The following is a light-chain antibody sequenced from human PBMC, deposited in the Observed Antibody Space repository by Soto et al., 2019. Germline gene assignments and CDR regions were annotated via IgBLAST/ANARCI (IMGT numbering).Light chain of an antibody. Sequence: QSALTQPPSASGSPGQSVTISCTGTSSDGGGYNYVSWYQQHPGKAPKLMIYEVSKRPSGVPDRFSGSKSGNTASLTVSGLQAEDEADYSCSSYAGSNNLRVFGTGTKLTVL. J-gene: IGLJ1*01. CDR2: EVS. CDR1: SSDGGGYNY. CDR3: SSYAGSNNLRV. V-gene: IGLV2-8*01.